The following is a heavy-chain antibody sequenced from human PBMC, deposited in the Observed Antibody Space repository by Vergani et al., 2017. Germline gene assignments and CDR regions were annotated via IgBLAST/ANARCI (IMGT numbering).Heavy chain of an antibody. Sequence: EVQLVESGGGLVQPGGSLRLSCSASGFTFSSYAMHWVRQAPGKGLEYVSAISSNGGSTYYADSVKGRFTISRDNSKNTLYLQMSSLRAEDTAVYYCARDLRGYSGYAYYFDYWGQGTLVTVSS. D-gene: IGHD5-12*01. J-gene: IGHJ4*02. CDR3: ARDLRGYSGYAYYFDY. CDR2: ISSNGGST. CDR1: GFTFSSYA. V-gene: IGHV3-64D*06.